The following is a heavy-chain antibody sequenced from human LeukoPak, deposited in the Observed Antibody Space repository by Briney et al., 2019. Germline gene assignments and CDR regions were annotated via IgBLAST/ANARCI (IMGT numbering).Heavy chain of an antibody. D-gene: IGHD6-19*01. CDR2: ISSSSSTI. Sequence: PGGSLRLSCAASGFTFSSYNMNWVRQAPGKGLEWVSYISSSSSTIYYADSVKGRFTISRDNAKNSLYLQMNSLRAEDTAVYYCARSVSSGQWGQGTLVTVSS. CDR1: GFTFSSYN. J-gene: IGHJ4*02. CDR3: ARSVSSGQ. V-gene: IGHV3-48*04.